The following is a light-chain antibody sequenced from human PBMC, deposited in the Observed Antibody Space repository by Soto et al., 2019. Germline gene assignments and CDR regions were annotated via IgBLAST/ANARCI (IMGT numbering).Light chain of an antibody. CDR2: GAS. CDR1: QSVPSDY. J-gene: IGKJ1*01. V-gene: IGKV3-20*01. Sequence: IVLTQSPGTLSLSPGERATLSCXASQSVPSDYLAWYHQRPGQAPRLLIYGASNRATGTPDRFSGSGSGTDFTLTISRLEPEDFAVYYCQQYDKSPWTFGQGTKVDI. CDR3: QQYDKSPWT.